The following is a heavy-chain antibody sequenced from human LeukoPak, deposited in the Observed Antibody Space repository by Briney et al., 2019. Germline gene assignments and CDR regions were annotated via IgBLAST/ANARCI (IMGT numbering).Heavy chain of an antibody. J-gene: IGHJ4*02. V-gene: IGHV3-53*01. CDR3: ASSTNYYDSSGYYYPFDY. Sequence: PGGSLRLSCAASGFTVSSNYMSWVRQAPGKGLEWVSVIYSGGSTYYADSVKGRFTISRDNSKNTLYLQMNSLRAEDTAVYYCASSTNYYDSSGYYYPFDYWGQGTLVTVSS. D-gene: IGHD3-22*01. CDR1: GFTVSSNY. CDR2: IYSGGST.